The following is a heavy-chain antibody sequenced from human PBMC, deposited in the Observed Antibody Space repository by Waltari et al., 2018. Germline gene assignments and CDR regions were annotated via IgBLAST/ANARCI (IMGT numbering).Heavy chain of an antibody. CDR3: ARGSTTVTTWDYYYYYMDV. D-gene: IGHD4-17*01. CDR2: INPSGGST. J-gene: IGHJ6*03. V-gene: IGHV1-46*01. CDR1: GYTFTSYY. Sequence: QVQLVQSGAEVKKPGASVKVSCKASGYTFTSYYMHWVRQAPGQGLEWMGIINPSGGSTSYAQKFQGRVTMTRDTSTSTVYMELSSLRSEDTAVYYCARGSTTVTTWDYYYYYMDVWGKGTTVTVSS.